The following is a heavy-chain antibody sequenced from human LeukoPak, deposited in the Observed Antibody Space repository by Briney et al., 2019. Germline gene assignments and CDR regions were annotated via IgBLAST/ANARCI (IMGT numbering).Heavy chain of an antibody. J-gene: IGHJ4*02. Sequence: ASVKVSCKASGYTFTGYYMHWVRQAPGQGLEWMGWINPNSGGTNYAQKFQGRVTMTRDTSISTAYMELSRLRSDDTAVYYCARDLTYDSSGYYHLLYFDYWGQGTLVTVSS. CDR3: ARDLTYDSSGYYHLLYFDY. CDR2: INPNSGGT. D-gene: IGHD3-22*01. CDR1: GYTFTGYY. V-gene: IGHV1-2*02.